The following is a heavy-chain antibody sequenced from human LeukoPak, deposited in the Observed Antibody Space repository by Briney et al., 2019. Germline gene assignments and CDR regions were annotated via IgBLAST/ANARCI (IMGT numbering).Heavy chain of an antibody. Sequence: GGSLRLSCAASGLTFSNHWMHWVRQAPGKGLEWVSVIYSGGSTYYADTVKGRFTISRDNSKNTLYLQMNSLRAEDTAVYYCARTLLVLGYYFDYWGQGTLVTVSS. CDR1: GLTFSNHW. CDR2: IYSGGST. J-gene: IGHJ4*02. D-gene: IGHD6-6*01. V-gene: IGHV3-66*02. CDR3: ARTLLVLGYYFDY.